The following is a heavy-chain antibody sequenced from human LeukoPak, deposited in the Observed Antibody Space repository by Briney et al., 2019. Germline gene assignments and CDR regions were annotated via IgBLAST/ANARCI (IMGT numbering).Heavy chain of an antibody. Sequence: GASVKVSCKASGYTFTDYYLHWVRQAPGQGLEWMGWNNPDNAGTNYAQMFQGRVTVTRDTSISTVYMELSRLRSEDTAVYYCATDQTGMDVWGQGTTVTVSS. CDR2: NNPDNAGT. CDR1: GYTFTDYY. V-gene: IGHV1-2*02. CDR3: ATDQTGMDV. J-gene: IGHJ6*02.